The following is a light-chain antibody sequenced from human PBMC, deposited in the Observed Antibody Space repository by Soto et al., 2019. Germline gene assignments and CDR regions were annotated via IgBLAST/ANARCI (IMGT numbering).Light chain of an antibody. CDR3: CSYAGDSFTYV. J-gene: IGLJ1*01. CDR2: EAY. V-gene: IGLV2-23*01. CDR1: SSDVGGHNL. Sequence: QSMLTQAASVSGSPGQSITISCTGTSSDVGGHNLVSWYQQHPDKAPKVIIYEAYRRPSGVSTRFSGYKSGNTASLAISGLQAEDEAIYYCCSYAGDSFTYVFGTGTKVTVL.